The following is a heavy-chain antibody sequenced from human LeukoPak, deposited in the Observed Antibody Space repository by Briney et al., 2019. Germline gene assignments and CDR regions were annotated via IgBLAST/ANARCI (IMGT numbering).Heavy chain of an antibody. CDR3: ASRTYYYGSETYYGGGFFDY. V-gene: IGHV4-30-4*01. J-gene: IGHJ4*02. CDR1: GGSISSGDYY. Sequence: SETLSLTCTVSGGSISSGDYYWSWIRQPPGKGLGWIGYIYYSGSTYYNPSLKSRVTISLDTSKNQFSLKLSSVTAADTAVYYCASRTYYYGSETYYGGGFFDYWGQGTLVTVSS. CDR2: IYYSGST. D-gene: IGHD3-10*01.